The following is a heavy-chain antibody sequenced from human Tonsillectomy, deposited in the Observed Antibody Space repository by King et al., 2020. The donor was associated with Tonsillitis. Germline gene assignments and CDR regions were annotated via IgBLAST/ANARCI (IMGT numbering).Heavy chain of an antibody. D-gene: IGHD2-2*01. CDR2: IYYSGST. Sequence: QLQESGPGLVKPSQTLSLTCTVSGGSISSGDYYWSWIRQPPGKGLEWIGDIYYSGSTYYNPSLKRRVTISEDTSKNQFSLKLSSVTAADPAVYYCARESSDRYCSSTSCFHFDYWGQGTLVTVSS. CDR3: ARESSDRYCSSTSCFHFDY. CDR1: GGSISSGDYY. V-gene: IGHV4-30-4*01. J-gene: IGHJ4*02.